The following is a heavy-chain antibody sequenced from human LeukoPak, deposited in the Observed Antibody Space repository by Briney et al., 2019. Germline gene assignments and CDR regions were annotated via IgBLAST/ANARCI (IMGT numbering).Heavy chain of an antibody. J-gene: IGHJ4*02. V-gene: IGHV3-72*01. Sequence: GGSLRLSCTASGFTFSDYSMDWVRQAPGKGLEWVGRSRNGAQSYTADYAASLKGRFTISRDDSKSSMFLQIDSLRTEDTAVYFCAKDLGYSGSYFDYWGQGTLVTVSS. CDR3: AKDLGYSGSYFDY. CDR2: SRNGAQSYTA. D-gene: IGHD1-26*01. CDR1: GFTFSDYS.